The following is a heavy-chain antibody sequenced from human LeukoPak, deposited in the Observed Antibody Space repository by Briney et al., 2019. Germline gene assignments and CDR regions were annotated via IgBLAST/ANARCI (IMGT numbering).Heavy chain of an antibody. CDR1: GFTFSSYW. J-gene: IGHJ6*02. Sequence: PGGSLRLSCAASGFTFSSYWMHWGRQTPGKGLVWASRINSDGSSTSYADSVKGRFTISRDNAKNTLYLQMNSLRAEDTAVYYCTRDLMDYDVSTGLHHYYMDVWGQGTTVTVSS. CDR2: INSDGSST. V-gene: IGHV3-74*01. D-gene: IGHD3-9*01. CDR3: TRDLMDYDVSTGLHHYYMDV.